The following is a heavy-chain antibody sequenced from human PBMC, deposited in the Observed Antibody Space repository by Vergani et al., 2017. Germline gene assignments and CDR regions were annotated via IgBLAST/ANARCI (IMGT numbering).Heavy chain of an antibody. Sequence: QVPLQESGPGLVKPSQTLSLPFTVSCYSLHSSDHYLSWIRQRSDKGLEWVGHIFRSWTTYYNPSLKRRLIMSVDTYKNQLSLKLTSVTAADTAMYYCARENVVIARSFEFWGQGTLVTVSS. D-gene: IGHD2-21*01. CDR1: CYSLHSSDHY. J-gene: IGHJ4*02. CDR3: ARENVVIARSFEF. V-gene: IGHV4-31*03. CDR2: IFRSWTT.